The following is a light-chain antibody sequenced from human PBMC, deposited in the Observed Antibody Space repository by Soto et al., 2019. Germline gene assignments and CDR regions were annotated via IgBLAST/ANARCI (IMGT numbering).Light chain of an antibody. CDR2: DVN. CDR1: SSDIGAYNY. J-gene: IGLJ1*01. V-gene: IGLV2-14*03. CDR3: SSYKSESTYV. Sequence: SVLTQPASVSGSPGQSIAISCTGSSSDIGAYNYVFWYQQHPGKAPKLMIYDVNNRPSGVSDRFSGSKSGNTASLTISGLQAEYEADSYCSSYKSESTYVLGPGTEVTDL.